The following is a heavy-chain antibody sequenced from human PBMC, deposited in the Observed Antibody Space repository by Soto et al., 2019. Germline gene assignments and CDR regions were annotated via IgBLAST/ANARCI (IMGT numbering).Heavy chain of an antibody. CDR3: ARDFSHCSGGSCYSGGLRGFDP. CDR2: IYYSGST. D-gene: IGHD2-15*01. J-gene: IGHJ5*02. V-gene: IGHV4-30-4*01. CDR1: GGSISSGDYY. Sequence: PSETLSLTCTVSGGSISSGDYYWSWIRQPPGKGLEWIGYIYYSGSTYYNPSLKSRVTISVDTSKNQFSLKLSSVTAADTAVYYCARDFSHCSGGSCYSGGLRGFDPWGQGTLVTVSS.